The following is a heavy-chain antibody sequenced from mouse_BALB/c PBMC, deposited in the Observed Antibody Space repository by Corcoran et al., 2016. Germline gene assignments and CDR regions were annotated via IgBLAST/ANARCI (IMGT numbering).Heavy chain of an antibody. CDR3: ARDYYGSSYLDY. J-gene: IGHJ2*01. Sequence: DVQLLESGAGLVIPSQSLSLTCSVTGYSITSGYYWNWIRQFPGNKLEWMGYISYDGSNNYNPSLKNRISITRDTSKNQFFLKLNSVTTEDTATYYCARDYYGSSYLDYWGQGTTLTVSS. V-gene: IGHV3-6*02. CDR2: ISYDGSN. CDR1: GYSITSGYY. D-gene: IGHD1-1*01.